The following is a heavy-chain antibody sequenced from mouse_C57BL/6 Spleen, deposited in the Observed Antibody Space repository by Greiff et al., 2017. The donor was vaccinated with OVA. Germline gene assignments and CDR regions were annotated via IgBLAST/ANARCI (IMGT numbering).Heavy chain of an antibody. V-gene: IGHV5-6*01. CDR2: ISSGGSYT. Sequence: EVQLVESGGDLVKPGGSLKLSCAASGFTFSSYGMSWVRQTPDKRLEWVATISSGGSYTYYPDSVKGRFTISRDNAKNTLYLQMSSLKSEDTAMYYCARHTTVDPWFAYWGQGTLVTVSA. CDR3: ARHTTVDPWFAY. D-gene: IGHD1-1*01. J-gene: IGHJ3*01. CDR1: GFTFSSYG.